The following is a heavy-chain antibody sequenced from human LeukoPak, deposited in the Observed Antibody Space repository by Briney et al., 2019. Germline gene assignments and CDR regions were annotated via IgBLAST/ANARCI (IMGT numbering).Heavy chain of an antibody. D-gene: IGHD6-13*01. J-gene: IGHJ4*02. CDR3: AAPGIAAAGTRGYFDY. Sequence: SVKVSCKASGGTFSSYAISWVRQAPGQGLEWMGGIIPIFGTANYAQKFQGRVTITADESTSTAYMELSSLRSEDTAVYYCAAPGIAAAGTRGYFDYWGQRTLVTVSS. CDR2: IIPIFGTA. CDR1: GGTFSSYA. V-gene: IGHV1-69*13.